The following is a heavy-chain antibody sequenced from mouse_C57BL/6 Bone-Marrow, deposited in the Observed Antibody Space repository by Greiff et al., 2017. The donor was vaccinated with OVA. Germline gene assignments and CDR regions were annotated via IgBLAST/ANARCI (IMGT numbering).Heavy chain of an antibody. CDR3: AMRDIYYDYAYYFDY. Sequence: QVQLQQPGAELVKPGASVKVSCKASGYTFTSYWMHWVKQRPGQGLEWIGRIHPSDSDTNYNQKVKGKATLTVDTSSSTAYMQLSSLTSEDSAVYYCAMRDIYYDYAYYFDYWGQGTTLTVSS. J-gene: IGHJ2*01. V-gene: IGHV1-74*01. CDR1: GYTFTSYW. D-gene: IGHD2-4*01. CDR2: IHPSDSDT.